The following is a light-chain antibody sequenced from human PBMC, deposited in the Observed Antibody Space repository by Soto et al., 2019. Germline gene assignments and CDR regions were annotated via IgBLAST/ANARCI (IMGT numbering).Light chain of an antibody. CDR2: DVT. Sequence: QSALTQPASVSGSPGQSITISCTGTSSDVGTYNYVSWYQQHPGKTPKLIIYDVTNRPSGVSNRFSGSKSGHTASLTISGLQAEDKADYYCSSYTSSSAVLFGGGTKLTVL. CDR3: SSYTSSSAVL. CDR1: SSDVGTYNY. V-gene: IGLV2-14*01. J-gene: IGLJ2*01.